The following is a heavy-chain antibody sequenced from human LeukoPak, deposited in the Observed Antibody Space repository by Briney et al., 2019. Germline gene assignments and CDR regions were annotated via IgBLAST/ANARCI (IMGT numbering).Heavy chain of an antibody. J-gene: IGHJ4*02. Sequence: GGSLRLSCAASGFTFSSYAMHWVRQAPGKGLEWVAVISYDGSNKYYADSVKGRFTISRDNSKNTLYLQMNSLGAEDTAVYYCASGYYDSSGYPNAHDYWGQGTLVTVSS. CDR1: GFTFSSYA. CDR3: ASGYYDSSGYPNAHDY. CDR2: ISYDGSNK. V-gene: IGHV3-30*01. D-gene: IGHD3-22*01.